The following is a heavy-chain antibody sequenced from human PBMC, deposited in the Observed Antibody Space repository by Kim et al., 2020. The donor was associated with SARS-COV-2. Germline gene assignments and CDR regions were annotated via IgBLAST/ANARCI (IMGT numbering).Heavy chain of an antibody. Sequence: GSVRGRFTISRDNSKNTLYLQMNRLRAEDTAVYYCARDLEGPPTVGGMDVWGQGTTVTVSS. CDR3: ARDLEGPPTVGGMDV. D-gene: IGHD3-3*01. V-gene: IGHV3-64*04. J-gene: IGHJ6*02.